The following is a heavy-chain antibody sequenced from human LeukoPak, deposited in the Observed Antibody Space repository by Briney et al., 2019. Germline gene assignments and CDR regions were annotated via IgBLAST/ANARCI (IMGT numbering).Heavy chain of an antibody. Sequence: ASVKVSCKASGGTFSSYAISWVRQAPGQGLEWMGGIIPIFGTANYAQKFQGRVTITADESTSTAYMELSSLRSEDTAVYYCASHKSLYYYYMDVWGKGTTVTISS. J-gene: IGHJ6*03. V-gene: IGHV1-69*13. CDR3: ASHKSLYYYYMDV. CDR2: IIPIFGTA. CDR1: GGTFSSYA.